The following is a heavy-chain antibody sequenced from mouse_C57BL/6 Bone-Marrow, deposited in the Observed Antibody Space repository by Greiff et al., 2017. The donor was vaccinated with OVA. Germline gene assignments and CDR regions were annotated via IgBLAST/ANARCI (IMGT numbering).Heavy chain of an antibody. CDR1: GFTFSSYG. CDR2: ISSGGSYT. J-gene: IGHJ3*01. CDR3: ARRGSSYVGWFAY. D-gene: IGHD1-1*01. Sequence: EVKLVESGGDLVKPGGSLKLSCAASGFTFSSYGMSLVRQTPDKRLEWVATISSGGSYTYYPDSVKGRFTISRDNAKNTLYLQMSSLKSEDTAMYYCARRGSSYVGWFAYWGQGTLVTVSA. V-gene: IGHV5-6*02.